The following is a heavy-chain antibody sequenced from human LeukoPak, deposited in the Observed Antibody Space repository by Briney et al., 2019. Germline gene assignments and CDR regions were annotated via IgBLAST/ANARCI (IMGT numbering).Heavy chain of an antibody. Sequence: VASMKVSCKASGYTFTSYDVSWVRQAPGQGLEWMGWISAYSGNTNYAQKLQGRVTMTTDTSTSTAYMELRSLRSEDTAVYYCATDLPALVRDYWGQGTLVTVSS. CDR2: ISAYSGNT. CDR1: GYTFTSYD. CDR3: ATDLPALVRDY. V-gene: IGHV1-18*01. J-gene: IGHJ4*02.